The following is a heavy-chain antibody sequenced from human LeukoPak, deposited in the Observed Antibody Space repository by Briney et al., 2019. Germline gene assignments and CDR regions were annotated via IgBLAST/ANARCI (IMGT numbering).Heavy chain of an antibody. J-gene: IGHJ4*02. CDR1: GGSISSGSYY. D-gene: IGHD3-3*01. Sequence: SETLSLTCTVSGGSISSGSYYWSWIRQPAGRGLEWIGRIYTSGSTYYNPSLKSRVTISVDTSKNQFSLKLSSVTAADAAVYYCARGAVIISYWGQGTLVTVSS. CDR2: IYTSGST. CDR3: ARGAVIISY. V-gene: IGHV4-61*02.